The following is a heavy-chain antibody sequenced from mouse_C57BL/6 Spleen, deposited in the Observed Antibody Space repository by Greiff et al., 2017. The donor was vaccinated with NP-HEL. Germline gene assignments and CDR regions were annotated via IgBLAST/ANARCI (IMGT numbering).Heavy chain of an antibody. J-gene: IGHJ2*01. CDR1: GYTFTSYW. CDR3: ARVVVAAYYFDY. V-gene: IGHV1-64*01. Sequence: VQLQQPGAELVKPGASVKLSCKASGYTFTSYWMHWVKQRPGQGLEWIGMIHPNSGSTNYNEKFKSKATLTVDKSSSTAYMQLSSLTSEDSAVYYCARVVVAAYYFDYWGQGTTLTVSS. D-gene: IGHD1-1*01. CDR2: IHPNSGST.